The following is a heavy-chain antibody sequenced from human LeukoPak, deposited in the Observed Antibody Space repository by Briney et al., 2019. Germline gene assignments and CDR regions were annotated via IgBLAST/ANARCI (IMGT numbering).Heavy chain of an antibody. CDR3: AREEGDYVWGSYAFDI. CDR1: GDSVSRSDSY. D-gene: IGHD3-16*01. V-gene: IGHV4-39*07. CDR2: IYYSGRT. Sequence: ASETLSLTCSVSGDSVSRSDSYWDWIRQPPGKGLEWIGTIYYSGRTYYSPSLKSRVTMSVDPSNNQFSLKLSSVTAADTAVYYCAREEGDYVWGSYAFDIWGQGTMVTVSS. J-gene: IGHJ3*02.